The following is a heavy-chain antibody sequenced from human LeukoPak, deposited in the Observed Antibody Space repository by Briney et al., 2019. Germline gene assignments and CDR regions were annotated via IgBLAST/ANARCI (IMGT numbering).Heavy chain of an antibody. CDR3: AKDAWYCSSTSCYRFSYYYGMDV. Sequence: GGSLRLSCAASGFTFSSYSMNWVRQAPGKGLEWVAVISYDGSNKYYADSVKGRFTISRDNSKNTLYLQMNSLRAEDTAVYYCAKDAWYCSSTSCYRFSYYYGMDVWGQGTTVTVSS. CDR2: ISYDGSNK. CDR1: GFTFSSYS. D-gene: IGHD2-2*01. J-gene: IGHJ6*02. V-gene: IGHV3-30*18.